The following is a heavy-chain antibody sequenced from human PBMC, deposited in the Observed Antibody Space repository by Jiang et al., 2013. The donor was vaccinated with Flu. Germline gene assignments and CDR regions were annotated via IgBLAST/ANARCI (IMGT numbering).Heavy chain of an antibody. CDR3: VKDRPNGSIDY. CDR2: ISRDGGTM. V-gene: IGHV3-9*01. CDR1: GFTFDHYV. J-gene: IGHJ4*02. D-gene: IGHD3-10*01. Sequence: VQLVESGGGLVQPGRSLRLSCAASGFTFDHYVMHWVRQAPGKGLEGVSSISRDGGTMGYADSVKGRFTVSRDNAKDSLYLQMNSLTTEDAAFYYCVKDRPNGSIDYWGQGTLVTVSS.